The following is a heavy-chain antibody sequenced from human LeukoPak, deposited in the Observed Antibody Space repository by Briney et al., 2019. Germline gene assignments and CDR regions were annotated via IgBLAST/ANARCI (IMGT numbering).Heavy chain of an antibody. D-gene: IGHD5-12*01. CDR3: ARGHTESADDYGNWFHP. CDR1: DDSISGYY. Sequence: SETLSLTCTVYDDSISGYYWSWIRQPPGKGLEWIGFIYYSGTTKYNPSLKSRVTISVDTSKNQFSLKLNSLTAADTAVYYCARGHTESADDYGNWFHPWGQGTLVTVSS. V-gene: IGHV4-59*01. CDR2: IYYSGTT. J-gene: IGHJ5*02.